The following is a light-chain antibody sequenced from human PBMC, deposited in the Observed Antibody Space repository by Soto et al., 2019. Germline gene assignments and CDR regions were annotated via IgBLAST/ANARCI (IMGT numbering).Light chain of an antibody. CDR3: QQSYSTPYP. CDR2: AAS. Sequence: DIQMTQSPSSLSASVGDRVTITCRASKSISSYLNWYQQKPGKAPKLLIYAASSLQSGVPSRFSGSGSGTDFTLTISSLHPEDFATYYCQQSYSTPYPFGQGTKLEIK. J-gene: IGKJ2*01. V-gene: IGKV1-39*01. CDR1: KSISSY.